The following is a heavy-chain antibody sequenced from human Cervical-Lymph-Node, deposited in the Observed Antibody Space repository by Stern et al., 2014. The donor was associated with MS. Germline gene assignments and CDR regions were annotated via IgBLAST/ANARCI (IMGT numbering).Heavy chain of an antibody. D-gene: IGHD1-1*01. CDR3: ARRGHGYMGIDY. J-gene: IGHJ4*02. Sequence: VQLVESGAEVKKPGESLRISCEVSGYRFTNNWIGWVRQMPGKGLEWMGIIYPGDSETRYSPSFPGQVTILVDKSNTTTYLQWSSLKASDTAIYYCARRGHGYMGIDYWGQGTLVTVSS. V-gene: IGHV5-51*03. CDR1: GYRFTNNW. CDR2: IYPGDSET.